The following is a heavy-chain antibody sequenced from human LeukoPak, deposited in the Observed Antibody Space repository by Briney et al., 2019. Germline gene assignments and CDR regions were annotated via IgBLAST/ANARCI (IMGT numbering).Heavy chain of an antibody. D-gene: IGHD3-22*01. CDR2: IWFDGTHE. J-gene: IGHJ2*01. CDR1: GSTFSSYG. CDR3: ARAPSLFYHDDSGYYNGYFDL. V-gene: IGHV3-33*01. Sequence: GGSLRLSCAASGSTFSSYGMHWVRQAPGKGLEWVAVIWFDGTHEYYADSVKGRFTISRDNSKKTLFLQMNRLRAEDTAMYYCARAPSLFYHDDSGYYNGYFDLWGRGTLVTVSS.